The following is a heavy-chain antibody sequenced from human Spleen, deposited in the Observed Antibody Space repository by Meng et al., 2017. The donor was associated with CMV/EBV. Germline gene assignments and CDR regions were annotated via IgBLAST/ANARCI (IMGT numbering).Heavy chain of an antibody. CDR2: INHSGST. CDR1: GGSFSGYY. Sequence: SETLSLTCAVYGGSFSGYYWSWIRQPPGKGLEWIGEINHSGSTNYNPSLKSRVTISVDKSKNQFSLKLSSVTAADTAVYYCARESYGYIDYWGQGTLVTVSS. D-gene: IGHD5-18*01. CDR3: ARESYGYIDY. J-gene: IGHJ4*02. V-gene: IGHV4-34*01.